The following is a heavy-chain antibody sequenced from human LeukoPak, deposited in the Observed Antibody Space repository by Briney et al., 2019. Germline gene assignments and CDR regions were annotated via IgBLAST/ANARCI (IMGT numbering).Heavy chain of an antibody. CDR1: GGTFSSYA. CDR2: IIPIFGTA. J-gene: IGHJ4*02. V-gene: IGHV1-69*13. D-gene: IGHD3-10*01. CDR3: ASPGGAFTEATALFDY. Sequence: ASVKVSCKASGGTFSSYAISWVRQAPGQGLEWMGGIIPIFGTANYAQKFQGRVTITADESTSTAYMELSSLRSEDTAVYYCASPGGAFTEATALFDYWGQGTLVTVSS.